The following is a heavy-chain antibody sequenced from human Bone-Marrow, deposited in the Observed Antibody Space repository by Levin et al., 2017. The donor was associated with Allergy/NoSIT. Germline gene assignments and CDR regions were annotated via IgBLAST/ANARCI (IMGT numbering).Heavy chain of an antibody. CDR2: TIPMFGTA. CDR1: GGTLSRYA. CDR3: ARGFCTNGFCHYGMDV. V-gene: IGHV1-69*13. Sequence: SVKVSCKASGGTLSRYAVSWVRQDRGQGLEWMGGTIPMFGTASYAQKFEGRLTITSDESTNTVYMEMNSLRSEDTAVYYCARGFCTNGFCHYGMDVWGQGTTVTVSS. J-gene: IGHJ6*02. D-gene: IGHD2-8*01.